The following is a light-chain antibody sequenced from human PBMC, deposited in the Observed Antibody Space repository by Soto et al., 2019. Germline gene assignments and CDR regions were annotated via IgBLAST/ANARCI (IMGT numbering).Light chain of an antibody. Sequence: DIQMTQSPSTLSASVGDRVTITCRARQSLRDLLAWYQQKPGKAPKLLIYKASSLKSGVPSRFSGSGSGTEYTLTISSLQPDDFASYYCQQYNGYWTCGQGTNVEIK. CDR1: QSLRDL. CDR3: QQYNGYWT. V-gene: IGKV1-5*03. CDR2: KAS. J-gene: IGKJ1*01.